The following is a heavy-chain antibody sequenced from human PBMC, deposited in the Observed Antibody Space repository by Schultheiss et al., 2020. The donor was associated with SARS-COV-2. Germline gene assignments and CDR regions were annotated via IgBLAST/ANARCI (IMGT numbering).Heavy chain of an antibody. D-gene: IGHD1-26*01. Sequence: GGSLRLSCAASGFTVSSNFMSWVRQAPGKWLECVSVIYSGDRTYYADSVKGRFTISRDNSKNTLYLQIKNLRAEDTAVYYCAVGLDYWGQGTLVTVSS. V-gene: IGHV3-53*01. CDR1: GFTVSSNF. J-gene: IGHJ4*02. CDR3: AVGLDY. CDR2: IYSGDRT.